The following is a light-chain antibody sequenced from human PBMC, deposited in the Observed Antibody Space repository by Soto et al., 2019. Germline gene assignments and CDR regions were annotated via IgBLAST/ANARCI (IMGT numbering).Light chain of an antibody. V-gene: IGKV3-20*01. CDR1: QSVSSSF. J-gene: IGKJ3*01. Sequence: EIVLTQSPGTLSLSPGERATLSCSASQSVSSSFLAWYQQRPGQAPRLLIFGASYRATGIPDRFSGSGSGTDFTLTISRLEPEDFAVYYCQHYGNSPPEYTFGPGTNVD. CDR2: GAS. CDR3: QHYGNSPPEYT.